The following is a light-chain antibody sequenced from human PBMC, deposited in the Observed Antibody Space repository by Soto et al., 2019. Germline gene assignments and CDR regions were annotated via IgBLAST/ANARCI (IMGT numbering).Light chain of an antibody. J-gene: IGKJ1*01. CDR3: QQYYSDWT. CDR2: EAS. V-gene: IGKV1-5*01. CDR1: QSISGW. Sequence: DLQMTQSPSSRSASAGASVHITGRASQSISGWLAWYTQKPGKAPNLLIYEASNLESGVPSRFSGIGSGTEFTLTIRSLKPDDFATDDCQQYYSDWTFGQGTKGDIK.